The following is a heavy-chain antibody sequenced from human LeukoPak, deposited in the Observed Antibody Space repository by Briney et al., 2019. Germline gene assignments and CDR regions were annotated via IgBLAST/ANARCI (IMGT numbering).Heavy chain of an antibody. J-gene: IGHJ6*03. D-gene: IGHD2-2*02. CDR1: GGSISNSSYY. V-gene: IGHV4-39*07. CDR3: ARVTYCRGTSCFTYHYYMDV. CDR2: IYYSGNT. Sequence: SETLSLTCTVSGGSISNSSYYWGWVRQPPGKGLEWIGGIYYSGNTHYNPSLKSRVTVSVDTSKNQFSLKLSSVTATDTAVYYCARVTYCRGTSCFTYHYYMDVWGKGTTVTVSS.